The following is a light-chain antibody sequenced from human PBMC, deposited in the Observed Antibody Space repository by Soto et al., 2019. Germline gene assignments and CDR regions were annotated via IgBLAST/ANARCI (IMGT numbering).Light chain of an antibody. V-gene: IGLV4-69*01. CDR3: QTWGTGIWV. J-gene: IGLJ3*02. CDR1: SGHSSYA. CDR2: LNSDGSH. Sequence: QSVLTQSPSASASLGASVKLTCTLSSGHSSYAIAWHQQQPEKGPRYLMKLNSDGSHSKGDGIPDRFSGSSSGAERYLTISGLQSADEADYYCQTWGTGIWVFGGGTKLTVL.